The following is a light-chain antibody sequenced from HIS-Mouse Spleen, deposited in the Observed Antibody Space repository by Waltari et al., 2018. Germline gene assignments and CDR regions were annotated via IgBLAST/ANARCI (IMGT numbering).Light chain of an antibody. CDR3: CSYTSSSTRV. CDR2: DVS. J-gene: IGLJ2*01. V-gene: IGLV2-14*03. Sequence: QSALTHPASVSGSPGQSITISCTGTRSDVVGDNYVSCYQKHPGKAPKLMIYDVSNRPSGVSDRFSGSKSGNTASLTISGLQAEDEADYYCCSYTSSSTRVFGGGTKVTVL. CDR1: RSDVVGDNY.